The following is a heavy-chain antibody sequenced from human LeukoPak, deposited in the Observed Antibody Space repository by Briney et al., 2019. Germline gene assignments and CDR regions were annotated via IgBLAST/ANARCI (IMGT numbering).Heavy chain of an antibody. J-gene: IGHJ3*02. CDR1: GGTFSSYA. Sequence: ASVKVSCKASGGTFSSYAISWVRQAPGQGLEWMGGIIPIFGTANYAQKFQGRVTITTDESTSTAYMELSSLRSEDTAVYYCARNTIFGVVIFPPIGAFDIWGQGTMVTVSS. CDR3: ARNTIFGVVIFPPIGAFDI. V-gene: IGHV1-69*05. D-gene: IGHD3-3*01. CDR2: IIPIFGTA.